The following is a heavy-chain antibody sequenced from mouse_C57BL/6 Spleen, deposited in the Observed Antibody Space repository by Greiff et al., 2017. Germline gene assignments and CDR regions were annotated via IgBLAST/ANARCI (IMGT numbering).Heavy chain of an antibody. J-gene: IGHJ1*03. Sequence: QVQLQQPGAELVKPGASVKLSCKASGYTFTSYWMPWVKQRPGQGLEWIGEIDPSDSYTNYNQKFKGKATLTVDTSSSTAYMQLSSLTSEDSAVYYCARGRVSEYFDVWGTGTTVTVSS. CDR3: ARGRVSEYFDV. V-gene: IGHV1-50*01. CDR1: GYTFTSYW. CDR2: IDPSDSYT.